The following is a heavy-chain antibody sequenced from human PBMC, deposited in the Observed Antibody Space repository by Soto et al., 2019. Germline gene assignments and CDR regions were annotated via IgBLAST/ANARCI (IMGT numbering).Heavy chain of an antibody. CDR1: GFTFSSYE. J-gene: IGHJ4*02. CDR3: AGATKFTYYFDY. D-gene: IGHD5-12*01. V-gene: IGHV3-48*03. CDR2: ISSSGSTI. Sequence: SGGSLRLSCAASGFTFSSYEMNWVRQAPGKGLEWVSYISSSGSTIYYADSVKGRFTISRDNAKNSLYLQMNSLRAEDTAVYYCAGATKFTYYFDYWGQGTLVTVSS.